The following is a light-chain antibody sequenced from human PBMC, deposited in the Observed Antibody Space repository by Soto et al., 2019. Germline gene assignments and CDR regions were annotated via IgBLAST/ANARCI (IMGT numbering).Light chain of an antibody. CDR2: INSDGSH. CDR3: QTWVSGIEV. Sequence: QLVLTQSPSASASLGASVKLTCTLSSGHSSYAIAWHQQQPEKGPRYLMKINSDGSHSKGDGIPDRFSGSSSGAERYLTISSLQSEDEADYYCQTWVSGIEVFGGGTKVTV. CDR1: SGHSSYA. V-gene: IGLV4-69*01. J-gene: IGLJ2*01.